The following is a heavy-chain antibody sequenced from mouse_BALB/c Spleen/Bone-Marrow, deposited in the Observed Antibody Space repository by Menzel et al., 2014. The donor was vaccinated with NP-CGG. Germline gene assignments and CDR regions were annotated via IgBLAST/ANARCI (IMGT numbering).Heavy chain of an antibody. CDR3: SSWGY. Sequence: LKQSGSELVRPGASVKLSCKASGYTFTSYWMHWVKQRHGQGLEWIGNIYPGSGSTNYDEKFKSKGTLTVDTSSSTAYMHLSSLTSEDSAVYYCSSWGYWGRGTTLTDSS. J-gene: IGHJ2*01. D-gene: IGHD4-1*01. CDR2: IYPGSGST. CDR1: GYTFTSYW. V-gene: IGHV1S22*01.